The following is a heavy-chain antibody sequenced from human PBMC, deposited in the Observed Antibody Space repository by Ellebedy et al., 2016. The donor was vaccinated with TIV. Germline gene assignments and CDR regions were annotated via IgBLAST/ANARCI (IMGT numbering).Heavy chain of an antibody. CDR1: GFTFSSYG. V-gene: IGHV3-30*03. Sequence: GGSLRLSCAASGFTFSSYGMHWVRQAPGKGLQWVAVISHDGSDKIYADSVRGRFTISRDNSKNTLYLQMNSLRAEDTAVYYCARGVPYDSPANWFDPWGQGTLVIVSS. CDR2: ISHDGSDK. D-gene: IGHD3-3*01. CDR3: ARGVPYDSPANWFDP. J-gene: IGHJ5*02.